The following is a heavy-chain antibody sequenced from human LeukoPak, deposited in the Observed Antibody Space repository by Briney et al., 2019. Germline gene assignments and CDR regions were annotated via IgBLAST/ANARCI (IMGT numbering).Heavy chain of an antibody. CDR3: AKDITTLFGVVNYFDY. CDR1: GFTFEDYA. J-gene: IGHJ4*02. CDR2: ISGDGYST. D-gene: IGHD3-3*01. Sequence: GGSLRLSCAASGFTFEDYAIHWVRQAPGKGLEWVSLISGDGYSTYYADSVKGRFTISRGNSKNSLYLQMNSLRSEDTALYYCAKDITTLFGVVNYFDYWGQGTLVTVSS. V-gene: IGHV3-43*02.